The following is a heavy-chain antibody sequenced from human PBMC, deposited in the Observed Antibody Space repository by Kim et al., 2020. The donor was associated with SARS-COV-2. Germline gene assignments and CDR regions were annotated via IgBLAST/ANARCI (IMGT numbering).Heavy chain of an antibody. V-gene: IGHV4-59*01. CDR1: GGSISSYY. Sequence: SETLSLTCTVSGGSISSYYWSWIRQPPGKGLEWIGYIYYSGSTNYNPSLKSRVTISVDTSKNQFSLKLSSVTAADTAVYYCARSGFYDSSGYYYHYWGQG. D-gene: IGHD3-22*01. J-gene: IGHJ4*02. CDR2: IYYSGST. CDR3: ARSGFYDSSGYYYHY.